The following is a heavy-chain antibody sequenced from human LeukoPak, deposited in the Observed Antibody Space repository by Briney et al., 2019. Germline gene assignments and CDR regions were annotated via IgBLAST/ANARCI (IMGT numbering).Heavy chain of an antibody. Sequence: GGSLRLSCAACGFSFSNYWMSWVRQAPGKGLEWVANIKPDGSEKNYVDSVNGRVTIPRDNAKNSLHLQMDSLRAEDTAVYYCASGRLYHWYVDLWGRGTLVTVSS. CDR1: GFSFSNYW. CDR2: IKPDGSEK. V-gene: IGHV3-7*01. J-gene: IGHJ2*01. CDR3: ASGRLYHWYVDL. D-gene: IGHD2/OR15-2a*01.